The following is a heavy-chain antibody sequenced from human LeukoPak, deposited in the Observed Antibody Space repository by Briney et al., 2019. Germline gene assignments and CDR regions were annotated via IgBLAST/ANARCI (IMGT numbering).Heavy chain of an antibody. CDR1: GYTFTSYY. Sequence: ASVKVSCKASGYTFTSYYMHWVRQAPGQRLEWMGWINAGNGNTKYSQKFQGRVTITRDTSASTAYMELSSLRSEDTAVYYCARGGGYYYDSSGYYYGYWGQGTLVTVSS. CDR2: INAGNGNT. V-gene: IGHV1-3*01. D-gene: IGHD3-22*01. CDR3: ARGGGYYYDSSGYYYGY. J-gene: IGHJ4*02.